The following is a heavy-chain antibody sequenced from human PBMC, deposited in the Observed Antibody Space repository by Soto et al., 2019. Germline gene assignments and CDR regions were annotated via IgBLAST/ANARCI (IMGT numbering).Heavy chain of an antibody. J-gene: IGHJ6*02. CDR2: ISGSGGST. CDR1: GFTFSSYA. D-gene: IGHD3-10*01. CDR3: AKDGRCGELTYYYYGMDV. V-gene: IGHV3-23*01. Sequence: EVQLLESGGGLVQPGGSLRLSCAASGFTFSSYAMSWVRQAPGKGLEWVSAISGSGGSTYYADSVKGRFTISRDNSKNTLYLQMNSLRAEDTAVYYCAKDGRCGELTYYYYGMDVWGQGTTVTVSS.